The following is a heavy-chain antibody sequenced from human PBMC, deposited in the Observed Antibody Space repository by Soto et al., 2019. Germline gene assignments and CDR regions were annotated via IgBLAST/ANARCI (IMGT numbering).Heavy chain of an antibody. CDR2: IYYSGST. V-gene: IGHV4-31*03. D-gene: IGHD5-18*01. CDR3: ARGADTAMDIDY. CDR1: GGSISSGGYY. J-gene: IGHJ4*02. Sequence: QVQLQESGPGLVKPSQTLSLTCTVSGGSISSGGYYWSWIRQHPGKGLEWIGYIYYSGSTYYNPSLKIRVTISVDTSKNQFALKLSSVTAADTAVYYCARGADTAMDIDYWGQGTLVTVSS.